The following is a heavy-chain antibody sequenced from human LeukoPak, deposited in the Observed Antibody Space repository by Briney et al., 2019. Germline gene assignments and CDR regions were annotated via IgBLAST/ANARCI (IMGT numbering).Heavy chain of an antibody. CDR2: ISYDGSNK. CDR3: ARLQEYSSGWYDY. V-gene: IGHV3-30-3*01. Sequence: GGSLRLSCAASGFTFSSYAMHWVRQAPGKGLEWAAVISYDGSNKYYADSVKGRFTISRDNSKNTLYLQMNSLRAEDTAVYYCARLQEYSSGWYDYWGQGTLVTVSS. J-gene: IGHJ4*02. CDR1: GFTFSSYA. D-gene: IGHD6-19*01.